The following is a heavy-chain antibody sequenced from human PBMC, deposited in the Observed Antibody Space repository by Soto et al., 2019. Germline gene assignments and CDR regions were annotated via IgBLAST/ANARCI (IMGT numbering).Heavy chain of an antibody. CDR3: ANVPAAITMGAFDI. CDR2: ISAYNGNT. J-gene: IGHJ3*02. V-gene: IGHV1-18*01. CDR1: GYTFTSYG. Sequence: ASVKVSCKASGYTFTSYGISWVRQAPGQGLERMGWISAYNGNTNYAQKLQGRVTMTTDTSTSTAYMELRSLRSDDTAVYYCANVPAAITMGAFDIWGQGTMVNVSS. D-gene: IGHD2-2*02.